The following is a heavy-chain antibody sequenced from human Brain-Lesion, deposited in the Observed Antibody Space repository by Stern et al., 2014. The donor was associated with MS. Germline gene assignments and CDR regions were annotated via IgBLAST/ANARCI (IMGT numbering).Heavy chain of an antibody. V-gene: IGHV1-8*01. Sequence: VQLVESGAEVKKPGASVKVSCQASGYTFSSYAITWVRQASGHGLERMGWMNPYSGNTGYAQKFKGRVSMTSDPSISTVYMELTSLTSDDTAVYFCARAVRNQLLSEYWGQGTLVTVSS. CDR2: MNPYSGNT. CDR1: GYTFSSYA. CDR3: ARAVRNQLLSEY. D-gene: IGHD2-2*01. J-gene: IGHJ4*02.